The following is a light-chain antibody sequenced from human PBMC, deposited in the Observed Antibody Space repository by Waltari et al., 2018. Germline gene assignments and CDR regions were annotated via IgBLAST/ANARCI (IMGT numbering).Light chain of an antibody. CDR2: DDG. V-gene: IGLV3-21*02. Sequence: SYELTQPPSVSVAPGQTARITCDGDKIGSKNVHWYQHKPGQAPVLVVYDDGDRPSGIPERFSGSTSGNTATLTISGTQAMDEADYYCQAWDRSTHVVFGGGTKLTVL. CDR3: QAWDRSTHVV. J-gene: IGLJ2*01. CDR1: KIGSKN.